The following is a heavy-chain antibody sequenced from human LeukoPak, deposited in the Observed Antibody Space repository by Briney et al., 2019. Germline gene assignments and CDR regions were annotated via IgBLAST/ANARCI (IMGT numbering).Heavy chain of an antibody. CDR1: GFTFSSYS. Sequence: GGSLRLSCAASGFTFSSYSLNWVRQAPGKGLEWVSSISSSSSYIYCADSVKGRFTISRDNAKNSLYLQMNGLRAEDTAVYTCARGGNWNDFDYWGQGTLVTVSS. V-gene: IGHV3-21*01. J-gene: IGHJ4*02. CDR2: ISSSSSYI. D-gene: IGHD1-1*01. CDR3: ARGGNWNDFDY.